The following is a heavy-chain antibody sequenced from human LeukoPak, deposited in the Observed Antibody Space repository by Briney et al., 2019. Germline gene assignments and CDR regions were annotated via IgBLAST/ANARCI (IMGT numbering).Heavy chain of an antibody. CDR2: IYYSGST. Sequence: SQTLSLTCTVSGGSISGGDYYWSWIRQPPGKGLEWIGYIYYSGSTYYNPSLKSRVTISVDTSKNQFSLKLSSVTAADTAVYYCARDQDYSRGTAFDPWGQGTLVTVSS. J-gene: IGHJ5*02. CDR1: GGSISGGDYY. CDR3: ARDQDYSRGTAFDP. V-gene: IGHV4-30-4*08. D-gene: IGHD4-11*01.